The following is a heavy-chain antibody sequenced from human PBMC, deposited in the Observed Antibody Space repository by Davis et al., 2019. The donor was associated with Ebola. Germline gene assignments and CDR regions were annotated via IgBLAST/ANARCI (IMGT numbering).Heavy chain of an antibody. CDR1: GFTFSNAW. V-gene: IGHV3-30*03. CDR2: ISYDGSNE. CDR3: ARYSGTYRDY. Sequence: GESLKISCAASGFTFSNAWMSWVRQAPGKGLEGVAVISYDGSNEYYADSVKGRFTISRDNSKNTLYLQMNSLRVEDTAIYYCARYSGTYRDYWGQGTLVTVSS. D-gene: IGHD1-26*01. J-gene: IGHJ4*02.